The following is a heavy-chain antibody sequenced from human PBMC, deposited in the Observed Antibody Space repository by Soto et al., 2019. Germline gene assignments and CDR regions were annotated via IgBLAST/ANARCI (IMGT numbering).Heavy chain of an antibody. D-gene: IGHD6-13*01. V-gene: IGHV3-20*04. J-gene: IGHJ3*02. CDR3: ASRIAADDDAFDI. Sequence: GGSLRLSCAASGFTFEDHGMTWVRQVPGKGLEWVAEINWSGSSTSYADSVKGRFTISRDNAKNSLYLQMNSLRSEDTAVYYCASRIAADDDAFDICGQGTMVTVSS. CDR1: GFTFEDHG. CDR2: INWSGSST.